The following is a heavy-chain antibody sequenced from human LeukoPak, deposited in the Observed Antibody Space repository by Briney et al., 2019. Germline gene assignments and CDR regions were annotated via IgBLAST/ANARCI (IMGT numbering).Heavy chain of an antibody. CDR2: IYSGGST. CDR3: ARDIPKYGYGARADY. CDR1: GFTVSSNY. J-gene: IGHJ4*02. V-gene: IGHV3-53*01. Sequence: PGGFLRLSCAASGFTVSSNYMSWVRQAPGKGLEWVSVIYSGGSTYYADSVKGRFTISRDNSKNTLYLQMNSLRAEDTAVYYCARDIPKYGYGARADYWGQGTLVTVSS. D-gene: IGHD5-18*01.